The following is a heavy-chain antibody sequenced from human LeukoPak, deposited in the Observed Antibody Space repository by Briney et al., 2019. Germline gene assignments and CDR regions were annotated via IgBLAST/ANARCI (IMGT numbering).Heavy chain of an antibody. CDR1: GLTFSSYE. J-gene: IGHJ6*02. D-gene: IGHD3-10*01. CDR3: ARLYYGSGSYYGYYYYGMDV. CDR2: ISSSGSTI. V-gene: IGHV3-48*03. Sequence: GGSLRLSCAASGLTFSSYEMNWVRQAPGKGLEWVSYISSSGSTIYYADSVKGRFTISRDNAKNSLYLQMNSLRAEDTAVYYCARLYYGSGSYYGYYYYGMDVWGQGTTVTVSS.